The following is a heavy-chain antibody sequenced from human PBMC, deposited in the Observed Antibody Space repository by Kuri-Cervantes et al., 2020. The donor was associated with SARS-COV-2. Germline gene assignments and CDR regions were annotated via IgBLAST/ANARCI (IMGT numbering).Heavy chain of an antibody. CDR2: ISLTSSTI. V-gene: IGHV3-48*02. D-gene: IGHD2-15*01. CDR1: GFTFSSYS. J-gene: IGHJ5*02. CDR3: ARRGGGSANWFDP. Sequence: GESLKISCEASGFTFSSYSMNWVRRAPGKGLEWVSYISLTSSTILYADSVKGRFTISRDNAKNSLYLHMNSLRDEDTAVYFCARRGGGSANWFDPWGQGTLVTVSS.